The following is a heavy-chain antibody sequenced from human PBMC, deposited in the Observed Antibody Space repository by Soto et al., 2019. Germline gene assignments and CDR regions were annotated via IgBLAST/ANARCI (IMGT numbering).Heavy chain of an antibody. J-gene: IGHJ1*01. Sequence: GGSLRLSCAASGFTFSNYWMHWVRQAPGKGLVWVSRINSDGSSTSYADSVKGRFTISRDDAKNTLYLQMNSLRAEDTAVYYCARDGLGYGDYVGEYFQHWGQGTLVTVSS. CDR1: GFTFSNYW. D-gene: IGHD4-17*01. V-gene: IGHV3-74*01. CDR2: INSDGSST. CDR3: ARDGLGYGDYVGEYFQH.